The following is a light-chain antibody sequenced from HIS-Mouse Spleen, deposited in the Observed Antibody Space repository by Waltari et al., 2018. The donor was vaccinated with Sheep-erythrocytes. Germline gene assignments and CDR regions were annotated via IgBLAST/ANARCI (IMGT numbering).Light chain of an antibody. CDR3: CSYAGSSTWV. V-gene: IGLV2-23*01. J-gene: IGLJ3*02. CDR1: SRDVGSQYL. Sequence: QSALTQPASVSGSPGQSITISCTGTSRDVGSQYLVSWYQQHPGKAPKLMIYAGSKRPSGVSNRFSGSKSGNTASLTISGLQAEDEADYYCCSYAGSSTWVFGGGTKLTVL. CDR2: AGS.